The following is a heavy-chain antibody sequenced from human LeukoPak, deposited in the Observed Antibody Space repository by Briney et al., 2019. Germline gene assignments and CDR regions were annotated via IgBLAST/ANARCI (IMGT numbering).Heavy chain of an antibody. CDR2: IYYSGST. J-gene: IGHJ6*03. CDR3: ARVRRGLVQYLYYYYYMDV. V-gene: IGHV4-30-4*08. Sequence: SETLSLTCTVSGGSISSGDYYWRWIRQPPGKGLEWIGYIYYSGSTYYNPSLKSRVTISVDTSRNQFSLKLSSVTAADTAVYYCARVRRGLVQYLYYYYYMDVWGKGTTVTVSS. CDR1: GGSISSGDYY. D-gene: IGHD4-11*01.